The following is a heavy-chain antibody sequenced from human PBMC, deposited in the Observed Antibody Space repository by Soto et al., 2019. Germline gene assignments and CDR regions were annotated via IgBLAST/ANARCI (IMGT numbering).Heavy chain of an antibody. CDR1: GGTFSSYA. CDR3: ARWALKWLQPYYYYGMDV. CDR2: IIPIFGTA. V-gene: IGHV1-69*06. D-gene: IGHD5-12*01. J-gene: IGHJ6*02. Sequence: SVKVSCKASGGTFSSYAISWVRQAPGEGLEWMGGIIPIFGTANYAQKFQGRVTITADKSTSTAYMELSSLRSEDTAVYYCARWALKWLQPYYYYGMDVWGQGTTVTV.